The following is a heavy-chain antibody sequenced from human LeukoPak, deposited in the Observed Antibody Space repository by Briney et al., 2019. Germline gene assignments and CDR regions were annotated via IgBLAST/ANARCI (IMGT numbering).Heavy chain of an antibody. Sequence: PSQTLSLTCAVSGGSISSGGYSWSWIRQPPGKGLEWIGYIYHSGSTYYNPSLKSRVTISVDRSKNQFSLKLSSVTAADTAVYYCAREEGYGGKDAFDIWGQGTMVTVSS. CDR3: AREEGYGGKDAFDI. CDR1: GGSISSGGYS. J-gene: IGHJ3*02. CDR2: IYHSGST. V-gene: IGHV4-30-2*01. D-gene: IGHD4-23*01.